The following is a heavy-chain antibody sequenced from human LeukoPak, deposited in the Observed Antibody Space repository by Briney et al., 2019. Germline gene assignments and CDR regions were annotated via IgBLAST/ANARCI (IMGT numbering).Heavy chain of an antibody. Sequence: GGSLRLSCAASGLTFSSYGMHWVRQAQGKGLEWVAVISYDGSNKYYADSVKGRFTISRDNSKNTLYLQMNSLRAEDTAVYYCAKSGSPYYYGMDVWGKGTTVTVSS. CDR2: ISYDGSNK. D-gene: IGHD3-10*01. V-gene: IGHV3-30*18. CDR3: AKSGSPYYYGMDV. CDR1: GLTFSSYG. J-gene: IGHJ6*04.